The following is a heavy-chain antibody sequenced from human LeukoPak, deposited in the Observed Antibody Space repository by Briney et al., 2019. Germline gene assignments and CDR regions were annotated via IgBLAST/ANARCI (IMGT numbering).Heavy chain of an antibody. V-gene: IGHV3-21*01. CDR3: ARLTGNYGDY. CDR1: GFTFSSYS. J-gene: IGHJ4*02. Sequence: GSLKLSCAASGFTFSSYSMNWVRQAPGKGLEWVSSISSGSSYIYYADSVKGRFTISRENAKNSLYLQMDSLRAEDTAVYYCARLTGNYGDYWGQGTLVTVSS. D-gene: IGHD3-10*01. CDR2: ISSGSSYI.